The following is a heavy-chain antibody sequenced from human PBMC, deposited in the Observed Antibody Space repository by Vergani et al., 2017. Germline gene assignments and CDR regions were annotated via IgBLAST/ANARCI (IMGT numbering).Heavy chain of an antibody. CDR1: GFTFSTYW. Sequence: EVQLVESGGGLVQPGGSLRLSCAASGFTFSTYWMNWVRQTPGKGLEWVANIKRDGSEKYYLDSEKGRFTISRANAKNSLYLQMNSRRAEDTAVYYCARDRGKVWYFDLWGRGTLVTVSA. V-gene: IGHV3-7*03. J-gene: IGHJ2*01. CDR2: IKRDGSEK. D-gene: IGHD3-16*01. CDR3: ARDRGKVWYFDL.